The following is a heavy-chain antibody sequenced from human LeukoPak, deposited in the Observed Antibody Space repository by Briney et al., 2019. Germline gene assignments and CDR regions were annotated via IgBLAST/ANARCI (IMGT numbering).Heavy chain of an antibody. D-gene: IGHD2-15*01. Sequence: SETLSLTCAVYGGSFSGYYWSWIRQPPGKGLEWIGEINHSGSTNYNPSLKSRVTISVDTSKNQFSLKLSSVTAADTAVYYCARGPPYCSGGSCYSNWFDPWGQGTLVTVSS. CDR3: ARGPPYCSGGSCYSNWFDP. V-gene: IGHV4-34*01. CDR2: INHSGST. CDR1: GGSFSGYY. J-gene: IGHJ5*02.